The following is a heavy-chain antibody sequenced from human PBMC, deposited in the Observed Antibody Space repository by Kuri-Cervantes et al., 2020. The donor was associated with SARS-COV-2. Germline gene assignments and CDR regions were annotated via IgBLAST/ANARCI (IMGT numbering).Heavy chain of an antibody. Sequence: KVSCKGSGYSFTSYWIGWVRQMPGKGLEWMGIIYPGDSDTRYSPSFQGQVTISADKSISTAYLQWSSLKASDTAMYYCARLGGYYYYYMDVWGKGTTVTVSS. CDR3: ARLGGYYYYYMDV. V-gene: IGHV5-51*01. D-gene: IGHD3-16*01. CDR2: IYPGDSDT. CDR1: GYSFTSYW. J-gene: IGHJ6*03.